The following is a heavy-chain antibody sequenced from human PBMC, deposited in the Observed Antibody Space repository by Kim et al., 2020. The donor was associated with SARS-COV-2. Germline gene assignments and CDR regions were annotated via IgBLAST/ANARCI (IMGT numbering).Heavy chain of an antibody. CDR3: TTVPYDYGDPYFDH. D-gene: IGHD4-17*01. J-gene: IGHJ4*02. V-gene: IGHV3-48*02. Sequence: YADSVKGRFTISRYNDKNSLFLQMNSLRDDDTAVYFCTTVPYDYGDPYFDHWGQGTLVSVSS.